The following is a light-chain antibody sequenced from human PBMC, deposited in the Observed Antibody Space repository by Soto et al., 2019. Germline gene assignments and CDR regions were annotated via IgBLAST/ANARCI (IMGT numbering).Light chain of an antibody. CDR1: QILLYSDGHTF. Sequence: DVVMSQSPLSLPVTPGQPSSISCRSSQILLYSDGHTFLSLSQQRPGQSPRRLIYKVSNRDSGVPDRFSGSGSGTDFTLKISGVEAEDVGLYYCMQGTHWPHTFGQGTKVDIK. J-gene: IGKJ1*01. V-gene: IGKV2-30*01. CDR3: MQGTHWPHT. CDR2: KVS.